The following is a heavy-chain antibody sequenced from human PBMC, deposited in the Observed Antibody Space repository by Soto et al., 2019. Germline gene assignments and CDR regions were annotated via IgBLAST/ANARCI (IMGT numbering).Heavy chain of an antibody. V-gene: IGHV4-39*01. CDR3: ARHPIAVAGEPIDY. CDR2: IYYSGST. Sequence: QLQLQESGPGLVKPSETLSLTCTVSGGSISSSSYYWGWIRQPPGKGLEWIGSIYYSGSTYDNPSLKSRVTISVDTSKNQFALKLSSVTAADTAVYYGARHPIAVAGEPIDYWGQGTLVTVSS. CDR1: GGSISSSSYY. D-gene: IGHD6-19*01. J-gene: IGHJ4*02.